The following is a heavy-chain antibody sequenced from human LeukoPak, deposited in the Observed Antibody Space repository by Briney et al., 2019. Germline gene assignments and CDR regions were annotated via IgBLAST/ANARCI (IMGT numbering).Heavy chain of an antibody. J-gene: IGHJ6*02. Sequence: GGSLRLSCAASGFSFDDYAMFWVRQGPGKGLEWVSGISWNGVNTAYADSVKGRFTISRDNAKNSLYLQMNSLRPEDTALYYCAKGFSGENGMDVWGQGTTVTVSS. D-gene: IGHD3-10*01. V-gene: IGHV3-9*01. CDR1: GFSFDDYA. CDR3: AKGFSGENGMDV. CDR2: ISWNGVNT.